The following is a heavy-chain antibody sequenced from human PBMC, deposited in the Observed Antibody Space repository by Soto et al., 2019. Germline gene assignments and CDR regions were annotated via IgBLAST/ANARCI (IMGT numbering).Heavy chain of an antibody. CDR1: GFTFSDSW. J-gene: IGHJ5*02. Sequence: EVQLVESGGGLVQPGGSLRLSCTASGFTFSDSWMTWVRQAPGKGLEWVARIKPDESEKKYADSVKGRFSISRDNAKNSIDLQMDSLRGEDKAVYYCVRGGSNYASWGQGTLVTVSS. CDR3: VRGGSNYAS. CDR2: IKPDESEK. V-gene: IGHV3-7*01. D-gene: IGHD4-4*01.